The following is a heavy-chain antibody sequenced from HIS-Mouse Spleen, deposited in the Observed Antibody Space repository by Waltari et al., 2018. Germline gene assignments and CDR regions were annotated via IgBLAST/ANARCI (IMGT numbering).Heavy chain of an antibody. Sequence: EVHLVESGGGLVQPGRSLRLSCAASGSTFDDYAMHWVRQAPGKGLEWVSGISWNSGSIGYADSVKGRFTTSRDNAKNSLYLQMNSLRAEDTALYYCASVASVGATDYWGQGTLVTVSS. V-gene: IGHV3-9*01. CDR1: GSTFDDYA. J-gene: IGHJ4*02. CDR3: ASVASVGATDY. D-gene: IGHD1-26*01. CDR2: ISWNSGSI.